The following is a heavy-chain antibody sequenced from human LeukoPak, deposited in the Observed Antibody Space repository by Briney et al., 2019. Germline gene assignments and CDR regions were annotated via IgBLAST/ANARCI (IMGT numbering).Heavy chain of an antibody. Sequence: TSETLSLTCTVSGGSISSSSYYWGWIRQPPGKGLEWIGSIYYSGSTYYNPSLKSRVTISVDTSKNQFSLKLSSVTAADTAVYYCARDSRYYGSGSYFPDAFDIWGQGTMVTVSS. D-gene: IGHD3-10*01. J-gene: IGHJ3*02. CDR1: GGSISSSSYY. CDR2: IYYSGST. CDR3: ARDSRYYGSGSYFPDAFDI. V-gene: IGHV4-39*07.